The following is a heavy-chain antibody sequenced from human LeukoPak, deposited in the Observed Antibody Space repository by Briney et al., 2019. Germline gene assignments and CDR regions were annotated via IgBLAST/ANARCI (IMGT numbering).Heavy chain of an antibody. D-gene: IGHD6-13*01. CDR3: ARDRNSSNWYGGY. Sequence: GGPPSLSCAASGYTFRDYYMSWRRQAPGTALEWVSYISSSGSTIYYADSVEGLFTISRDNAKNSLYLQMNSLRAEDTAVYYCARDRNSSNWYGGYWGQGTLVTVSS. J-gene: IGHJ4*02. CDR1: GYTFRDYY. CDR2: ISSSGSTI. V-gene: IGHV3-11*04.